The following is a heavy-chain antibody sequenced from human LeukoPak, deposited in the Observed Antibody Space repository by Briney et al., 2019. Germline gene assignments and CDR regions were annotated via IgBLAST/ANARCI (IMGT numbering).Heavy chain of an antibody. CDR2: IYYSGST. CDR1: GGSISSYY. V-gene: IGHV4-59*08. D-gene: IGHD3-10*01. J-gene: IGHJ5*02. Sequence: SETLSLTCTVSGGSISSYYWSWIRQSPGKGLEWIGYIYYSGSTNYNPSLKSRVTISVDTSKNQFSLKLSSVTAADTAVYYCARGIRGVMGNWFDPWGQGTLVTVSS. CDR3: ARGIRGVMGNWFDP.